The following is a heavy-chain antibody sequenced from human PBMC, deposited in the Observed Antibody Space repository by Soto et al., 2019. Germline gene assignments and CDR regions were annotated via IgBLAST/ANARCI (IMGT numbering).Heavy chain of an antibody. Sequence: SGPTLVNPTQTPTLTCTFSGFSLSTSGMCVSWIRQPPGKALEWLALIDWDDDKYYSTSLKTRLTISKDTSKNQVVLTMTNMGPVDTATYYCARSTLVSDAFDIWGQGTMVTVSS. CDR2: IDWDDDK. CDR1: GFSLSTSGMC. V-gene: IGHV2-70*01. CDR3: ARSTLVSDAFDI. D-gene: IGHD2-21*01. J-gene: IGHJ3*02.